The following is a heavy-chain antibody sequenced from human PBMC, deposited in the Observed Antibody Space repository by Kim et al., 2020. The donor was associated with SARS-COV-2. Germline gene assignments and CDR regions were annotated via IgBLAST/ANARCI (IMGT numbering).Heavy chain of an antibody. CDR2: DT. D-gene: IGHD2-15*01. J-gene: IGHJ4*02. CDR3: ARLCSGAFDY. Sequence: DTRYRPAFQGQVTISADKSSSTAYLQWSSLKASDTAMYYCARLCSGAFDYWGQGTLVTVSS. V-gene: IGHV5-51*01.